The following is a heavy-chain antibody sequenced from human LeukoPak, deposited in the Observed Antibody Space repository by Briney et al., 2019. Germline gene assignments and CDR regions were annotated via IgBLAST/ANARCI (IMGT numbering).Heavy chain of an antibody. CDR3: ARDKSPMYYYDSSGYSYVGADAFDI. D-gene: IGHD3-22*01. J-gene: IGHJ3*02. CDR1: GGSISSYY. V-gene: IGHV4-59*01. Sequence: SETLSLTCTVSGGSISSYYWSWIRQPPGKGLEWIGYIYYSGSTNYNPSLKSRVTISVDTSKNQFSLKLSSVTAADTAVYYCARDKSPMYYYDSSGYSYVGADAFDIWGQGTMVTVSS. CDR2: IYYSGST.